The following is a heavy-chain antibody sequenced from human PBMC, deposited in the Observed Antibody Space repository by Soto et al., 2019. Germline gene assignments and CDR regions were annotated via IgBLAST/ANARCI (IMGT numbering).Heavy chain of an antibody. J-gene: IGHJ5*02. Sequence: PGGSLRLSCAASGFTFSSSGMHWVRQAPGKGLEWVAVISYDGSNKYYADSVKGRFTISRDNSKNTLYLQMNSLRAEDTAVYYCAKDDSSGYYPGWFDPWGQGTLVTVSS. CDR2: ISYDGSNK. CDR1: GFTFSSSG. D-gene: IGHD3-22*01. CDR3: AKDDSSGYYPGWFDP. V-gene: IGHV3-30*18.